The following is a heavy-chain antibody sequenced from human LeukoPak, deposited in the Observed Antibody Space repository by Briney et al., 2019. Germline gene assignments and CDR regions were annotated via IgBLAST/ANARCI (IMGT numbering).Heavy chain of an antibody. V-gene: IGHV6-1*01. CDR1: GDSVSSKSAA. CDR2: TYYRSKWYN. Sequence: SQTLSLTCGISGDSVSSKSAAGNWIRQSPSRGLEWLGRTYYRSKWYNDYAVSVKSRITINPDTSKNQFSLQLNSVTPEDTAVYYCARAGDNHYLGAFDIWGRGTMVTVSS. CDR3: ARAGDNHYLGAFDI. D-gene: IGHD5-24*01. J-gene: IGHJ3*02.